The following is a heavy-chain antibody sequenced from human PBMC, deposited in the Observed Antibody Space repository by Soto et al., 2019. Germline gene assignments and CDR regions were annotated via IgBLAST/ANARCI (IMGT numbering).Heavy chain of an antibody. Sequence: EVQLVESGGGLVKPGGSLRLSCAASGFIFTRYSMNWVRQAPGKGLELVSSISGSGSYIYIADSMKGRITISRDNAQNSVHLQMNSLRVEDTAVYYCARARLEPANAFDVWGQGTKVTVSS. CDR3: ARARLEPANAFDV. CDR1: GFIFTRYS. V-gene: IGHV3-21*06. J-gene: IGHJ3*01. D-gene: IGHD2-2*01. CDR2: ISGSGSYI.